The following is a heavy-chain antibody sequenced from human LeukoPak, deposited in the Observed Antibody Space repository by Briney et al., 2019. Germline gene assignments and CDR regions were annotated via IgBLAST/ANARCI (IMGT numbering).Heavy chain of an antibody. V-gene: IGHV4-34*01. CDR2: INHSGST. CDR1: GGSFSGYY. J-gene: IGHJ4*02. Sequence: SETLSLTCAVYGGSFSGYYWSWIRQPPGKGLEWIGEINHSGSTNYNPSLKSRVTISVDTSKNQFSLKLSSVTAADTAVYYCARGKYSDYWGQGTLVTVSS. CDR3: ARGKYSDY.